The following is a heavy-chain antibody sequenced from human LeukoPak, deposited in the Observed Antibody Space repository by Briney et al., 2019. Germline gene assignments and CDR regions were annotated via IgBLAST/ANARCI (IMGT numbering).Heavy chain of an antibody. D-gene: IGHD5-18*01. CDR1: GYTFTGYY. Sequence: ASVKVSCKASGYTFTGYYMHWVRQAPGQGLEWMGWINPNSGGTNYAQKFQGRVTMTRDTSISTAYMELSRLRSDDTAVYYCARAREWIQLWFYWGQGTLVTVSS. J-gene: IGHJ4*02. V-gene: IGHV1-2*02. CDR3: ARAREWIQLWFY. CDR2: INPNSGGT.